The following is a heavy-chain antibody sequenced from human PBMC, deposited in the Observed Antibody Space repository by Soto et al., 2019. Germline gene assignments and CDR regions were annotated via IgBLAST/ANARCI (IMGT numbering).Heavy chain of an antibody. CDR1: GGSVSSGSYY. J-gene: IGHJ6*02. CDR2: IYYSGST. CDR3: ERYYGNYGMDV. V-gene: IGHV4-61*01. D-gene: IGHD3-10*01. Sequence: SETLSLTCTVSGGSVSSGSYYWSWIRQPPGKGLEWIGYIYYSGSTNYNPSLKSRVTISVDTSKNQFSLKLSSVTAADTEVYYCERYYGNYGMDVCGQXTTVTVSS.